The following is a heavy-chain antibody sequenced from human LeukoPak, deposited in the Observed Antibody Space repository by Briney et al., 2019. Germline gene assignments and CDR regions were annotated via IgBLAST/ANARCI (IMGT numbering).Heavy chain of an antibody. CDR1: GYTFTSYG. CDR3: ARVLQYGSHDAFDI. J-gene: IGHJ3*02. D-gene: IGHD6-13*01. V-gene: IGHV1-18*01. Sequence: ASVKVSCKASGYTFTSYGISWVRQAPGQGLEWMGWISAYNDNTNYAQKLQGRVTMTTDTSTSTAYMELRSLRSDDTAVYYCARVLQYGSHDAFDIWGQGTVVTVSS. CDR2: ISAYNDNT.